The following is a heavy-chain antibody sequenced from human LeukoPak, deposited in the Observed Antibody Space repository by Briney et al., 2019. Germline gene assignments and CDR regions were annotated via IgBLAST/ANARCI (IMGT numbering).Heavy chain of an antibody. J-gene: IGHJ6*03. CDR2: IDWDDDK. Sequence: SGPALVKPTQTLTLTCTFSGFSLTTSGMCGSWIRQPPGKALEWLARIDWDDDKYYSTSLKTSLTISKDTSKNQVVLTMTNMDPVDTATYYCALGSGSYYRGYYYHYTDVWGKGTTVTVSS. V-gene: IGHV2-70*11. CDR1: GFSLTTSGMC. D-gene: IGHD3-10*01. CDR3: ALGSGSYYRGYYYHYTDV.